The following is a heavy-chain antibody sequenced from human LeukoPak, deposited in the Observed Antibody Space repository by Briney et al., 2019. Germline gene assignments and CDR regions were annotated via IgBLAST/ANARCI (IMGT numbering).Heavy chain of an antibody. V-gene: IGHV3-74*01. Sequence: GGSLRLSCGASGFTFSNFWMHWVRQVPGKGLVWVSRINSDGSSTSYADSVKGRFTISRDNAKNTLYLQMNSLRAEDTAVYYCARGLYGSPGDSWGQGTLVSVSS. D-gene: IGHD1-26*01. CDR1: GFTFSNFW. J-gene: IGHJ4*02. CDR3: ARGLYGSPGDS. CDR2: INSDGSST.